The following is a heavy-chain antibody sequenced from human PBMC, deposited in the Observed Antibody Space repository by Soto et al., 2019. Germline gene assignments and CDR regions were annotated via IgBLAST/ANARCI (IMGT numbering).Heavy chain of an antibody. V-gene: IGHV1-69*10. J-gene: IGHJ6*02. D-gene: IGHD1-26*01. Sequence: ASVKVSCKASGGTFSSYAISWVRQAPGQGLEWMGGIIPILGIANYAQKFQGRVTITADKSTSTAYMELSSLRSEDTAGYYCARCQWELGGFYDYYGMDVWGQGTTVTVSS. CDR3: ARCQWELGGFYDYYGMDV. CDR2: IIPILGIA. CDR1: GGTFSSYA.